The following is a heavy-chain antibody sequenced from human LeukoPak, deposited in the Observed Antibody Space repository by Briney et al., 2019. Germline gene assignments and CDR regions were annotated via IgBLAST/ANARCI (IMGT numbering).Heavy chain of an antibody. V-gene: IGHV3-74*01. CDR1: GFTFSSYW. CDR3: AKDSGGSYNNWFDP. J-gene: IGHJ5*02. D-gene: IGHD1-26*01. CDR2: INTDGSFT. Sequence: PGGSLRLSCAASGFTFSSYWMYWVRQAPGKGLVWVSRINTDGSFTSDADSVKGRVTISRDNAKNTLYLQMNSLRAEDTAVYYCAKDSGGSYNNWFDPWGQGTLVTVSS.